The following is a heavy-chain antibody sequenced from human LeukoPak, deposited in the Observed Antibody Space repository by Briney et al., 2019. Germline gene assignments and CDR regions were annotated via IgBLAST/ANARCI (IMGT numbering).Heavy chain of an antibody. CDR2: ISAYNGNT. CDR1: GYTFTSYG. V-gene: IGHV1-18*04. Sequence: ASVKVSCKASGYTFTSYGISWVRQAPGQGLERVGWISAYNGNTNYAQKLQGRVTMTTDTSTSTAYMELRSLRSDDTAVYYCARTAMAPLENYYYGMDVWGKGTTVTVSS. J-gene: IGHJ6*04. CDR3: ARTAMAPLENYYYGMDV. D-gene: IGHD5-18*01.